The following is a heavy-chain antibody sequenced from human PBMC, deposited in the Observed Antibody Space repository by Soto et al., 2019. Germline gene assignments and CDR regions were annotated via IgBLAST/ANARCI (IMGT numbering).Heavy chain of an antibody. CDR2: INHSGST. J-gene: IGHJ6*02. CDR1: GGSFSGYY. Sequence: SETLSLTCAVYGGSFSGYYWSWIRQPPGKGLEWIGEINHSGSTNYNPSLKSRVTISVDTSKNQFSLKLNSVTAADTDLYYCARAGGAFWRGYRGYGMDDWGQGTTVTVSS. D-gene: IGHD3-3*01. CDR3: ARAGGAFWRGYRGYGMDD. V-gene: IGHV4-34*01.